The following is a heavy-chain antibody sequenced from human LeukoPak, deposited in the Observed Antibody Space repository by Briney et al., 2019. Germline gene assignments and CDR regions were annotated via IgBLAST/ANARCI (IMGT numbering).Heavy chain of an antibody. CDR2: IYYSGST. CDR3: ARSSIDSSGYYDY. Sequence: SETLSLTCTVSGGSISSYYWSWIRQPPGKGLEWIGYIYYSGSTYYNPSLKSRVTISVDTSKNQFSLKLSSVTAADTAVYYCARSSIDSSGYYDYWGQGTLVTVSS. CDR1: GGSISSYY. V-gene: IGHV4-59*12. D-gene: IGHD3-22*01. J-gene: IGHJ4*02.